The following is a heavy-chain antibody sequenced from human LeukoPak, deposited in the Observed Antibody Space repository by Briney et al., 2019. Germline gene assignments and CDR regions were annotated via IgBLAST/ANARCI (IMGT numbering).Heavy chain of an antibody. Sequence: SETLSLTCTVSGGSISSYYWSWIRQPPGKGLEWIGYIYYSGSTNYNPSLKSRVTISVDTSKNQFSLKLSSVTAADTAVYYCARDARVGTRYFDYWGQGTLVTVSS. V-gene: IGHV4-59*12. CDR3: ARDARVGTRYFDY. J-gene: IGHJ4*02. D-gene: IGHD4-23*01. CDR1: GGSISSYY. CDR2: IYYSGST.